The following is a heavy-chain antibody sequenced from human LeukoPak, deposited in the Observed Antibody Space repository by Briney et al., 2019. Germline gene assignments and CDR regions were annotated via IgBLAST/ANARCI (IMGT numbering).Heavy chain of an antibody. Sequence: SETLSLTCTVSGGSVSSGSYYWSWIRQPPGKGLEWIGYIYYSGNTNYNPSLKSRVTISVDTSKNQFSLKLSSVTAADTALYYCARGLGYSGYDTDYWGQGTLVTVSS. CDR3: ARGLGYSGYDTDY. CDR2: IYYSGNT. CDR1: GGSVSSGSYY. D-gene: IGHD5-12*01. J-gene: IGHJ4*02. V-gene: IGHV4-61*01.